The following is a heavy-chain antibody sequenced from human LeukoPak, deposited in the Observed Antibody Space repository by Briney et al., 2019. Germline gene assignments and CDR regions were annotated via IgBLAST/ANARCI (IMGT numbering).Heavy chain of an antibody. V-gene: IGHV3-66*01. D-gene: IGHD4-17*01. CDR3: ARGFRSVTTWGYFDY. CDR1: GFTVSTNY. Sequence: GGSLRLSCAASGFTVSTNYMSWVRQAPGKGLEWVSLIYSGGGTYYADSVKGRFTISRDNSRNTLPLQMNSLRVDDTAVCYCARGFRSVTTWGYFDYWGQGALVTVSS. CDR2: IYSGGGT. J-gene: IGHJ4*02.